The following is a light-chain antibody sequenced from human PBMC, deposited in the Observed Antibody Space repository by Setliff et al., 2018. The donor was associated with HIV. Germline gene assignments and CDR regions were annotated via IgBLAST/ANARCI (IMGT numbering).Light chain of an antibody. Sequence: QSVLTQPASVPGSPGQSITISCTGSRSDIGTYNYVSWYQQHPGKAPKLMIYDVSNRPSGVSDRFSGSKSGNTASLTISGVQAEDEADYYCSSYTTSSTRVLGTGTKVTVL. CDR3: SSYTTSSTRV. CDR2: DVS. V-gene: IGLV2-14*01. J-gene: IGLJ1*01. CDR1: RSDIGTYNY.